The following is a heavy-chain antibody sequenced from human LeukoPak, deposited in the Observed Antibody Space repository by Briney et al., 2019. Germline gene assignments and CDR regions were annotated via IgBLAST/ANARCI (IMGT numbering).Heavy chain of an antibody. V-gene: IGHV3-53*01. D-gene: IGHD3-16*01. CDR3: ARSVGASDYVWGDYLYAFDV. J-gene: IGHJ3*01. Sequence: GGSLRLSCAASGFTFSSYSMNWVRQAPGKGLEWVSIIYRVSETYYAGSVKGRFTISRDNSKNTVYLQMNSLRVEDTAVYYCARSVGASDYVWGDYLYAFDVWGPGTMVTVSS. CDR2: IYRVSET. CDR1: GFTFSSYS.